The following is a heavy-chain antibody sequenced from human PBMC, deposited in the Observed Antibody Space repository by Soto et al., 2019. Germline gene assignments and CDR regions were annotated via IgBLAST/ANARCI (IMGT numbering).Heavy chain of an antibody. CDR3: ARGHAFLEWLGPFDD. CDR1: GYTFTSDG. Sequence: AAVGVSCKASGYTFTSDGISWVRQAPGQGLEWMGWINAYSGTTSYAQKLQGRVTITADESTSTAYMELSSLRSEDTAVYYCARGHAFLEWLGPFDDWGQGTLVTVSS. D-gene: IGHD3-3*02. V-gene: IGHV1-18*04. J-gene: IGHJ4*02. CDR2: INAYSGTT.